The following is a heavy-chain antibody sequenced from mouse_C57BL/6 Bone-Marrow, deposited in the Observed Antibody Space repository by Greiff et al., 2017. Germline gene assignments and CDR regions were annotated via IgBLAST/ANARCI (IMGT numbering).Heavy chain of an antibody. CDR3: AGEGSSGYGYAMDY. CDR1: GYTFTSYW. Sequence: QVQLQQPGAELVMPGASVKLSCKASGYTFTSYWMHWVKQRPGQGLEWIGEIDPSDSYTNYNQKFKGKSTLTVDKSSSTAYMQLSSLTSEDSAVYYCAGEGSSGYGYAMDYWGQGTSVTVSS. V-gene: IGHV1-69*01. D-gene: IGHD3-2*02. CDR2: IDPSDSYT. J-gene: IGHJ4*01.